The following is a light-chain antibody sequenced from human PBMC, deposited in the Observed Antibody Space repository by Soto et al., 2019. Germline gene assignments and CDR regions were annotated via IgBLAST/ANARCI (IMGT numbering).Light chain of an antibody. CDR2: DAS. V-gene: IGKV3-11*01. CDR1: QSVSRY. Sequence: EIVLTQSPATLSLSPGERATLSCRASQSVSRYLACYQQKPGQAPRLLIYDASNRATGIPARFSGSGSGTGFTLTISSLEPEDCAVYYCQQRRNWPYTFGQGTKLEIK. J-gene: IGKJ2*01. CDR3: QQRRNWPYT.